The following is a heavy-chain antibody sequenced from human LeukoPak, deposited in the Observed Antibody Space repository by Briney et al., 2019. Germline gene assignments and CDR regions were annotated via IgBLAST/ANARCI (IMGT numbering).Heavy chain of an antibody. V-gene: IGHV6-1*01. J-gene: IGHJ6*04. CDR1: GLSVASQSAA. CDR2: TYHRSKWYN. D-gene: IGHD1-14*01. Sequence: QTLFRTCAISGLSVASQSAAWTWIRQSPSRGLEWLGRTYHRSKWYNDYAVSVKSRITINPDTSKNQFSLQLNSVTPEDTAVYYCTRTGGEDVWGKGTTVSVSS. CDR3: TRTGGEDV.